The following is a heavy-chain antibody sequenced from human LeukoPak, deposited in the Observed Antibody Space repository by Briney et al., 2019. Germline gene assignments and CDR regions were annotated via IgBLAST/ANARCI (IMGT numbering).Heavy chain of an antibody. CDR1: GYSFTSDG. D-gene: IGHD3-9*01. Sequence: EASVKVSCKASGYSFTSDGISWVRQAPGQGLEWMGWISLHNGNIDYAQKLQGRVTMTTDTSTSTAYMELRSLRSDDTAVYHCARVGDILTGYPYYFDYWGQGTLVTVSS. J-gene: IGHJ4*02. V-gene: IGHV1-18*01. CDR2: ISLHNGNI. CDR3: ARVGDILTGYPYYFDY.